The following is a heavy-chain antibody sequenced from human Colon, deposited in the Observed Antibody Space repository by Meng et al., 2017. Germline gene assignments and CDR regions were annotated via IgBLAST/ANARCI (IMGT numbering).Heavy chain of an antibody. J-gene: IGHJ4*02. Sequence: GGSLRLPCAASGFTFTSYDMNWVRQAPGKGLEWVAYISKTGDTIYYADSVKGRFTISRDNAKSSLFLQMSSLRAEDTAVYYCATGDFDEYYFKYWGQGTLVTVSS. D-gene: IGHD4-17*01. CDR2: ISKTGDTI. CDR1: GFTFTSYD. CDR3: ATGDFDEYYFKY. V-gene: IGHV3-48*03.